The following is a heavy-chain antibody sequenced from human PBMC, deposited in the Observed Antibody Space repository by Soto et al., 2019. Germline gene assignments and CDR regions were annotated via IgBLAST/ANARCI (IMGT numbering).Heavy chain of an antibody. CDR3: ATYEDSSGYYYVGFHY. CDR2: IIPIFGTA. D-gene: IGHD3-22*01. Sequence: QVQLVQSGAEVKKPGSSVKVSCKASGGTFSSYAISWVRQAPGQGLEWMGGIIPIFGTANYAPKFQGRVTITADESTSTAYMELSSLKSEDTAVYYCATYEDSSGYYYVGFHYWGQGTLVTVSS. CDR1: GGTFSSYA. J-gene: IGHJ4*02. V-gene: IGHV1-69*12.